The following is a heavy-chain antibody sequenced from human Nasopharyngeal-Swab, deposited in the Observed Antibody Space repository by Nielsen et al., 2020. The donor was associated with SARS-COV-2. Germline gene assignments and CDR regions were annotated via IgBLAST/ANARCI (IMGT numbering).Heavy chain of an antibody. CDR1: VYTFTSYV. V-gene: IGHV1-18*01. J-gene: IGHJ6*02. CDR2: ISAYNGNT. Sequence: ASVKVSCKASVYTFTSYVISRVRQAPGQGLEWMGWISAYNGNTNYAQKLQGRVTMTTDTSTSTAYMELRSLRSDDTAVYYCAREHYYYYGMDVWGQGTTVTVSS. CDR3: AREHYYYYGMDV.